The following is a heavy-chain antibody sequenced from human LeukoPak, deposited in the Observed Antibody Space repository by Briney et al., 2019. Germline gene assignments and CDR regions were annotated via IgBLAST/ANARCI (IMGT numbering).Heavy chain of an antibody. CDR3: ASHVGHSGMLAFDI. Sequence: SETLSLTCTVSGGSISSSSYSWGWIRQPPGKGLEWIGSIYYSGSTYYNPSLKSRVTISVDTSKNQFSLKLSSVTAADTAVYYCASHVGHSGMLAFDIWGQGTMVTVSS. V-gene: IGHV4-39*01. J-gene: IGHJ3*02. CDR2: IYYSGST. CDR1: GGSISSSSYS. D-gene: IGHD1-26*01.